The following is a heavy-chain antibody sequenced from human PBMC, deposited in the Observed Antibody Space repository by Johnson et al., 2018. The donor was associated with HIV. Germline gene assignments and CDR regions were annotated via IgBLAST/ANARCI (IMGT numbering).Heavy chain of an antibody. D-gene: IGHD1-26*01. Sequence: VQLVESGGGVVQPGRSLRLSCAASGFTFRNFAMHWVRQAPGKGLEWLAVISYDGSNTYYADSVKGRFTISRENSKNKLYLQMNNLRPEDTALYYCARAPSVGADDAFDIWGQGTMVTVSS. CDR2: ISYDGSNT. J-gene: IGHJ3*02. V-gene: IGHV3-30*01. CDR3: ARAPSVGADDAFDI. CDR1: GFTFRNFA.